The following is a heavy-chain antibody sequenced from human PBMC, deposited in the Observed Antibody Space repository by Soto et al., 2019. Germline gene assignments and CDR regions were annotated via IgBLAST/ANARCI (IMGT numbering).Heavy chain of an antibody. CDR1: GFTFSSYA. CDR2: ISYDGSNK. CDR3: AGSEWGSFLEWLLYEHCFDY. J-gene: IGHJ4*02. V-gene: IGHV3-30-3*01. D-gene: IGHD3-3*01. Sequence: GGSLRLSCAASGFTFSSYAMHWVRQAPGKGLEWVAVISYDGSNKYYADSVKGRITISRDNSTNTLYLQMNSLRPEDTAVYYCAGSEWGSFLEWLLYEHCFDYWGQGTLVTVSS.